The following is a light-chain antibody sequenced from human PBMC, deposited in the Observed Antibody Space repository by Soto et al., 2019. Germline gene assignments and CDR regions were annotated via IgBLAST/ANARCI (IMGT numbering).Light chain of an antibody. CDR2: DAS. CDR1: QSVSSY. V-gene: IGKV3-11*01. J-gene: IGKJ3*01. CDR3: QQRSNWPLT. Sequence: LTQSPSSLSLSPGERATLSCRASQSVSSYLVWFQQKPGQAPRLLIYDASTRATGIPARFSGSGSGTDFTLTISSLEPEDFAVYYCQQRSNWPLTFGPGTKVDIK.